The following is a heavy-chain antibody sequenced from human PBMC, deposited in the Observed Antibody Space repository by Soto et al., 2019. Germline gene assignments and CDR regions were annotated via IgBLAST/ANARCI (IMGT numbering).Heavy chain of an antibody. D-gene: IGHD5-12*01. Sequence: PPENLRLTCAVSGDSMRNTNWWSWVRQPPGKGLEWIGEIYHSGNTNYNPSLKSRVTISVDKSKNQFSLKLTSVTAADTAVYYFANRTPPTFRIYEPPRGQGPLVTVPP. CDR2: IYHSGNT. J-gene: IGHJ5*02. CDR1: GDSMRNTNW. V-gene: IGHV4-4*03. CDR3: ANRTPPTFRIYEPP.